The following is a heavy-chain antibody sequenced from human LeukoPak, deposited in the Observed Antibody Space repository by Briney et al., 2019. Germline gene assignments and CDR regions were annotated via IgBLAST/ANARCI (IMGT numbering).Heavy chain of an antibody. Sequence: AGGSLRLSCETSGFTFSRYGMHWVRQAPGKGLEWVALIWHDGSNKNYADSVKGRFTISRDNSKNTLYLQMNSLRAEDTAVYYCANNLDYWGQGTLVTVSS. CDR3: ANNLDY. J-gene: IGHJ4*02. CDR2: IWHDGSNK. V-gene: IGHV3-33*06. CDR1: GFTFSRYG.